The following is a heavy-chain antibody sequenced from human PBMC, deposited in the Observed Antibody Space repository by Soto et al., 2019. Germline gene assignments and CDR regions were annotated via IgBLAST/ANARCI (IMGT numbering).Heavy chain of an antibody. V-gene: IGHV1-8*01. Sequence: QVQLVQSGAEVKKPGASVKVSCKASGYTFTSYDINWVRQATGQGLEWMGWMNPNSGNTGYAQTFQGRVTMTMNTSISTGYMELSRLRSEDTAVYYCARWDALGIPNDAFDFWGQGTMVTVSS. CDR3: ARWDALGIPNDAFDF. CDR1: GYTFTSYD. CDR2: MNPNSGNT. D-gene: IGHD7-27*01. J-gene: IGHJ3*01.